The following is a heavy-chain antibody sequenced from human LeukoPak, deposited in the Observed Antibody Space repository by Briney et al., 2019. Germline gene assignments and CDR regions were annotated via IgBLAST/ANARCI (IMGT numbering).Heavy chain of an antibody. CDR3: AREPSYSSSWYATCDH. Sequence: SVKVSCKASGGTFSSYAISWVRQAPGQGLEWMGGIIPIFGTANYAQKFQGRVTITADKSTSTAYMELSSLRSEDTAVYYCAREPSYSSSWYATCDHWGQGILVTVSS. J-gene: IGHJ5*02. CDR1: GGTFSSYA. CDR2: IIPIFGTA. D-gene: IGHD6-13*01. V-gene: IGHV1-69*06.